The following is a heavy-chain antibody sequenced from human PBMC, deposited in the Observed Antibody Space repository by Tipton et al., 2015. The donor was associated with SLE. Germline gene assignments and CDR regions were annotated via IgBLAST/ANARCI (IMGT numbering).Heavy chain of an antibody. CDR1: NGSSTVYY. J-gene: IGHJ6*03. D-gene: IGHD5-12*01. CDR3: RTTGGRGYRDYDYYYSYMDV. V-gene: IGHV4-34*01. Sequence: TLSLTCTVYNGSSTVYYWTWIRQPPGKGLEWIGEIAHRGTTNYNPSLKSRVTMSVDTSKNQLSLNLNSVTAADTAVYYCRTTGGRGYRDYDYYYSYMDVWAKGTTVTVSS. CDR2: IAHRGTT.